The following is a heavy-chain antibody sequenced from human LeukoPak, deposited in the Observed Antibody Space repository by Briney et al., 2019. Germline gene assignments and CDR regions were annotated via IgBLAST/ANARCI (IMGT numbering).Heavy chain of an antibody. CDR3: ARDEGSTYTQLDY. D-gene: IGHD2-2*02. Sequence: GASVTVSCTASGYTFNNYYIHWVRQAPGQGPEWMGCINGNDGSTQYAKMFQGRVTMTRVTAISTVSMDLSGLRPDDTAIYYCARDEGSTYTQLDYWGQGTLVTVSS. J-gene: IGHJ4*02. CDR2: INGNDGST. CDR1: GYTFNNYY. V-gene: IGHV1-2*02.